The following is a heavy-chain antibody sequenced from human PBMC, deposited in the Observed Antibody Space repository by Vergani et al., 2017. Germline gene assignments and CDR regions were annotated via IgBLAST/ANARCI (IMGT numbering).Heavy chain of an antibody. D-gene: IGHD6-13*01. V-gene: IGHV4-61*02. Sequence: QVQLQESGPGLVKPSQTLSLTCTVSGGSISSGSYYWSWIRQPAGKGLEWIGRIYTSGSTNYNPSLKSRVTMSVDTSKNQFSLKLSSVTAADTAVYYCARWAADPSDYYYYMDVWGKGTTVTFSS. CDR3: ARWAADPSDYYYYMDV. CDR1: GGSISSGSYY. CDR2: IYTSGST. J-gene: IGHJ6*03.